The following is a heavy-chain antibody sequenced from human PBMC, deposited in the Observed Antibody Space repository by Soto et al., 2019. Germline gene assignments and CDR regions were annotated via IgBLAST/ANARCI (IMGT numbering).Heavy chain of an antibody. Sequence: QITLKESGPTLVKPTQTLTLTCTFSGFSLSTSGVGVGWVRQPPGKALEWLALIYWNDDKRYSPSLKSRLTITKDTYKNQVVLTMTNMDPVDTATYSCAHRDYDSSGAFFAYWGQGTLVTVSS. CDR1: GFSLSTSGVG. D-gene: IGHD3-22*01. CDR2: IYWNDDK. J-gene: IGHJ4*02. CDR3: AHRDYDSSGAFFAY. V-gene: IGHV2-5*01.